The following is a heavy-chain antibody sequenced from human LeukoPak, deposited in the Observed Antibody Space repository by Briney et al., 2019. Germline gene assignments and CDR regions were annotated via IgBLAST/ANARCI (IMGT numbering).Heavy chain of an antibody. CDR3: ARGASRAVRIAARPRGGGGWYYFDY. V-gene: IGHV1-8*03. D-gene: IGHD6-6*01. Sequence: ASVKVSCKASGYTFTSYDINWVRQATGHGLEWMGWMNPNSGNTGYAQKFQGRVTITRNTSISTAYMELSSLRSEDTAVYYCARGASRAVRIAARPRGGGGWYYFDYWGQGTLVTVSS. CDR1: GYTFTSYD. CDR2: MNPNSGNT. J-gene: IGHJ4*02.